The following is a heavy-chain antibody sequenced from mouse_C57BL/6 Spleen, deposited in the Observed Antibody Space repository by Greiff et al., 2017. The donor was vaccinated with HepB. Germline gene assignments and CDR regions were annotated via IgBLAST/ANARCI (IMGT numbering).Heavy chain of an antibody. D-gene: IGHD1-1*01. J-gene: IGHJ2*01. CDR2: IDPSDSYT. Sequence: QVQLKQPGAELVRPGTSVKLSCKASGYTFTSYWMHWVKQRPGQGLEWIGVIDPSDSYTNYNQKFKGKATLTVDTSSSTAYMQLSSLTSEDSAVYYCARWHYGSSYYFDYWGQGTTLTVSS. V-gene: IGHV1-59*01. CDR3: ARWHYGSSYYFDY. CDR1: GYTFTSYW.